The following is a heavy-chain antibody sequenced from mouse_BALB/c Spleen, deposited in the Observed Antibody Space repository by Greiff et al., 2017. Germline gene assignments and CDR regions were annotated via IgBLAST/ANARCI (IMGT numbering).Heavy chain of an antibody. CDR3: AVSGYDGGDYFDF. J-gene: IGHJ2*01. D-gene: IGHD2-2*01. CDR1: GYAFSSYW. V-gene: IGHV1-80*01. Sequence: QVQLQQSGAELVRPGSSVKISCKASGYAFSSYWMNWVKQRPGQGLEWIGQIYPGDCDTNYNGKFKGKATLTADKSSSTAYMQLSSLKSEDSAVYFCAVSGYDGGDYFDFWGPGTTLTVSS. CDR2: IYPGDCDT.